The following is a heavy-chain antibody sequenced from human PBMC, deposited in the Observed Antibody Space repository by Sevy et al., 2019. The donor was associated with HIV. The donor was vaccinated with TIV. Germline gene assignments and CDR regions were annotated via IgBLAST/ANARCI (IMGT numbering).Heavy chain of an antibody. CDR1: GGSVSSGSYY. CDR2: IYYSGST. V-gene: IGHV4-61*01. D-gene: IGHD2-2*01. J-gene: IGHJ6*02. Sequence: SETLSLTCTVSGGSVSSGSYYWSWIRQPPGKGLEWIGYIYYSGSTNYNPSLKSRVTISVDTSKNQFSLKLSSVTAADTAVYYCARRGGYCSSTSCYDYYYGMDVWGHGTTVTVSS. CDR3: ARRGGYCSSTSCYDYYYGMDV.